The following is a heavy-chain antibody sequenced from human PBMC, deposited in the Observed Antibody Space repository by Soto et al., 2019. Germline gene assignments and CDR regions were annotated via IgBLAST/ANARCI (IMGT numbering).Heavy chain of an antibody. D-gene: IGHD3-16*01. Sequence: EVQLVESGGGLVQPGGSLRLSCAASGFTFSSYWMHWVRQAPGKGLVWVSRINTDGSSTSYADSVKGRFTISRDNAQSTLYLEMNSLGVEDTGVYYCRRDSYTGGYYYGMDVWGQGTTVTVSS. J-gene: IGHJ6*02. V-gene: IGHV3-74*01. CDR1: GFTFSSYW. CDR3: RRDSYTGGYYYGMDV. CDR2: INTDGSST.